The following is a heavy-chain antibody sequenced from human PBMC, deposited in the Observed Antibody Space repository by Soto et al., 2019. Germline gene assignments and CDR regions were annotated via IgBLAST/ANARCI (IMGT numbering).Heavy chain of an antibody. Sequence: ASVKVSCKASGYTFTDYYMHWVRQAPGQGLEWMGWINPNSGGTNYAQKFQGWVTMTRDTSISTAYMELSRLRSDDTAVYYCARGLTPRYSSRGLDPWGQGTLVTVS. V-gene: IGHV1-2*04. CDR2: INPNSGGT. J-gene: IGHJ5*02. CDR1: GYTFTDYY. CDR3: ARGLTPRYSSRGLDP. D-gene: IGHD6-13*01.